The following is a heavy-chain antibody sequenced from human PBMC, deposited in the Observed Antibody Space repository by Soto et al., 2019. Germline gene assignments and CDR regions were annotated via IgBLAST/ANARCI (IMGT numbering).Heavy chain of an antibody. CDR2: ISYDGSKK. V-gene: IGHV3-30*18. CDR3: AKDASSSPFGYFDY. D-gene: IGHD6-6*01. J-gene: IGHJ4*02. CDR1: GFTFSSYG. Sequence: QVQLVESGGGVVQPGRSLRLSCAASGFTFSSYGMHWVRQAPGKGLEWVAVISYDGSKKYYADSVKGRFTISRDNSKNTLYLQMNSLRAEDTAVYYCAKDASSSPFGYFDYWGQGTLVTVSS.